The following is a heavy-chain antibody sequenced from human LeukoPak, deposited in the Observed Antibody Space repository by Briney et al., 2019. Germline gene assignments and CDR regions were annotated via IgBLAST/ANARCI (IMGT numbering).Heavy chain of an antibody. V-gene: IGHV1-2*02. CDR1: GYTFTGYY. CDR2: INPNSGGT. D-gene: IGHD3-10*01. J-gene: IGHJ5*02. Sequence: GASVTVSCKASGYTFTGYYMHWVRQVPGQGLEWMGWINPNSGGTNYAQKFQGRVTMTRDTSISTAYMELSRLRSDDTAVYYCARAMVRGVIITHNWFDPWGQGTLVTVSS. CDR3: ARAMVRGVIITHNWFDP.